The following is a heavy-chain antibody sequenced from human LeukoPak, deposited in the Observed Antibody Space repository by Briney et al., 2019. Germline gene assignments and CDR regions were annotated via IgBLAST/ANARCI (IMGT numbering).Heavy chain of an antibody. CDR3: ARTFSSREYYFDY. J-gene: IGHJ4*02. Sequence: GGSLRLSCAASGFTFDDYAMHWVRQAPGKGLEWVSGISWGSVNIGYADSVKGRFTISRDNAKNYLYLQMSSLRAEDTALYYCARTFSSREYYFDYWGQGTLVTVSS. V-gene: IGHV3-9*01. CDR2: ISWGSVNI. D-gene: IGHD6-13*01. CDR1: GFTFDDYA.